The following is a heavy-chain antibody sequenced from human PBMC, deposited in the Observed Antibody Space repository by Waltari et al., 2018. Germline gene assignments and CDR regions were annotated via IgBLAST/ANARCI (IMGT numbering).Heavy chain of an antibody. J-gene: IGHJ4*02. CDR2: INHSGST. V-gene: IGHV4-34*01. D-gene: IGHD6-13*01. CDR3: ARGAGTLDY. Sequence: QVQLQQWGAGLLKPSETLSLTCAVYVWSFSGYYWSWIRQPPGKGLEWIGEINHSGSTNYNPSLKSRVTISVDTSKNQFSLKLSSVTAADTAVYYCARGAGTLDYWGQGTLVTVSS. CDR1: VWSFSGYY.